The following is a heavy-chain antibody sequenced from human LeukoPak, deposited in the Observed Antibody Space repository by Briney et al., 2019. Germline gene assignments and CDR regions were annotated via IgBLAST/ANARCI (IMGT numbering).Heavy chain of an antibody. CDR2: IYYTGST. V-gene: IGHV4-59*08. Sequence: SETLSLTCTVSGGSLSSYSWSWIRQPPGKGLEWSGYIYYTGSTNYNPPLTSRVTISVDTSKNQFSLNLSSVTAADTAVYYCARHGHYRGRLGLFDPWGQGTLVTVSS. J-gene: IGHJ5*02. CDR3: ARHGHYRGRLGLFDP. D-gene: IGHD1-26*01. CDR1: GGSLSSYS.